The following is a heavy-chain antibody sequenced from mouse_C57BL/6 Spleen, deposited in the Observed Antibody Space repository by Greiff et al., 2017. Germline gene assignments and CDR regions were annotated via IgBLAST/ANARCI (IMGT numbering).Heavy chain of an antibody. Sequence: QVQLQQSGAELVRPGASVTLSCKASGYTFTDYEMHWVKQTPVHGLEWIGAIDPETGGPAYNQKFKGKAILTADKSSSTAYMELRSLTSEDSAVYYCTRKFYYYGSSYGFDYWGQGTTLTVSS. V-gene: IGHV1-15*01. D-gene: IGHD1-1*01. CDR1: GYTFTDYE. CDR2: IDPETGGP. CDR3: TRKFYYYGSSYGFDY. J-gene: IGHJ2*01.